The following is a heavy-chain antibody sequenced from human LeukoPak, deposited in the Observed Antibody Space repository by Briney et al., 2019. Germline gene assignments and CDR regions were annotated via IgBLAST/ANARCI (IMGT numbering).Heavy chain of an antibody. CDR1: GYTFTSYA. D-gene: IGHD2-15*01. Sequence: GASVKVSCKASGYTFTSYALYWVRQAPGHGLEWGGWINTNTGNPTYAQGFTGGVVFSLDTSLSTAYLQISSLKAENTAVYYCVREYCSGGSCYQGPFDYWGQGTLVTVSS. J-gene: IGHJ4*02. V-gene: IGHV7-4-1*02. CDR2: INTNTGNP. CDR3: VREYCSGGSCYQGPFDY.